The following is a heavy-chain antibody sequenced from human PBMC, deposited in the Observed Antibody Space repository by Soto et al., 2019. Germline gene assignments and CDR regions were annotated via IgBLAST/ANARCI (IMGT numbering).Heavy chain of an antibody. CDR3: ATYCGGPNCLSY. V-gene: IGHV3-7*05. J-gene: IGHJ4*02. CDR1: GFAFSTYW. Sequence: GGSLRLSCAASGFAFSTYWMSWVRQAPGKGLEWVANINQGGGEKYYVDSVRGRFTISRDNAKNAMYLEMNSLRAEDTAVYYCATYCGGPNCLSYWGQGALVTVS. CDR2: INQGGGEK. D-gene: IGHD2-21*01.